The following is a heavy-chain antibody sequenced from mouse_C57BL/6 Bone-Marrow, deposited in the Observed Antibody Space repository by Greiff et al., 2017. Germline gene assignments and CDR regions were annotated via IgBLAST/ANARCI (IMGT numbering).Heavy chain of an antibody. Sequence: EVHLVESGGDLVKPGGFLKLSCAASGFTFSSYGMSWVRQTPDKRLEWVATISSGGSYTYYPDSVKGRFTISRDNAKNTLYLQMSSLKSEDIAMYYCAIHEDYYSNYDYYAIDYWGQGTSVTVSS. J-gene: IGHJ4*01. CDR1: GFTFSSYG. V-gene: IGHV5-6*01. CDR2: ISSGGSYT. D-gene: IGHD2-5*01. CDR3: AIHEDYYSNYDYYAIDY.